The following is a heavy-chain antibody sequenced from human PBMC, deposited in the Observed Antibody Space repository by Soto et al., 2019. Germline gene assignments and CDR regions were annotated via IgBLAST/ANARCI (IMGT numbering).Heavy chain of an antibody. V-gene: IGHV3-33*01. D-gene: IGHD2-15*01. Sequence: QVQLVESGGGVVQPGRSLRLSCAASGFTFSSYGMHWVRQAPGKGLERVAVIWYDGSNKYYADSVKGRFTISRDNSKNTLYLQMNSLRAEDTAVYYCARANVVVVAATSYNWFDPWGQGTLVTVSS. J-gene: IGHJ5*02. CDR3: ARANVVVVAATSYNWFDP. CDR1: GFTFSSYG. CDR2: IWYDGSNK.